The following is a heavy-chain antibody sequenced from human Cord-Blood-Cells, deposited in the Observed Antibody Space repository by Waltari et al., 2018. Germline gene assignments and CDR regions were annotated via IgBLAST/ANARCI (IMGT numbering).Heavy chain of an antibody. D-gene: IGHD1-26*01. J-gene: IGHJ3*02. V-gene: IGHV4-34*01. CDR3: ARLKGYSGSYYNAFDI. CDR1: GGSFSGYY. CDR2: INHSGST. Sequence: QVQLQQWGAGLLKPSETLSLTCAVYGGSFSGYYWSWIRQPPGKGLEWIGEINHSGSTNCNPSLKSRVTISVDTSKNQFSLKLSSVTAADTAVYYCARLKGYSGSYYNAFDIWGQGTMVTVSS.